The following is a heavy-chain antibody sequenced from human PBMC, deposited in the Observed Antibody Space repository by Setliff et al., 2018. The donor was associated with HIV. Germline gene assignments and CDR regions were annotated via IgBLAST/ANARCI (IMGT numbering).Heavy chain of an antibody. J-gene: IGHJ4*02. CDR3: ARVSNTMVRGVITGKYYFDY. CDR2: IYHSGST. D-gene: IGHD3-10*01. V-gene: IGHV4-38-2*02. Sequence: PSETLSLTCTVSGYSISSGYYWGWIRQPPGKGLEWIGSIYHSGSTYYNPSLKSRVTISVDTSKNQFSLKLSSVTAADTAVYYCARVSNTMVRGVITGKYYFDYWGQGTLVTVSS. CDR1: GYSISSGYY.